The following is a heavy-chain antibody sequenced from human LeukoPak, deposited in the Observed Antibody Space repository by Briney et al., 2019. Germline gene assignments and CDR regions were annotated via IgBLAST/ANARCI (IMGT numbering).Heavy chain of an antibody. V-gene: IGHV3-53*01. CDR3: AKSXDPXALFDY. CDR1: GFTVSSNY. Sequence: GGSLRLSCAASGFTVSSNYMSWVRQAPGKGLEWVSVIYSGGSTYYADSVKGRFTISRDNSKNTLYLQMNSLRAEDTAVYYCAKSXDPXALFDYWGQGTLVTVSS. CDR2: IYSGGST. J-gene: IGHJ4*02.